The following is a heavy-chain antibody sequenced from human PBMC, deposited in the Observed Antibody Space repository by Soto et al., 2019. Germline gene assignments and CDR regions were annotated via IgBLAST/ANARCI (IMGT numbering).Heavy chain of an antibody. Sequence: GGSLRLSCAASGFTFSSYGMHWVRQAPGKGLDWVAVISYDGSNKYYADSVKGRFTISRDNSKNTLYLQMNSLRAEDTAVYYCAKDRIVVVPAAILRSGMDVWAQGTTVTVSS. CDR1: GFTFSSYG. J-gene: IGHJ6*02. V-gene: IGHV3-30*18. CDR2: ISYDGSNK. D-gene: IGHD2-2*01. CDR3: AKDRIVVVPAAILRSGMDV.